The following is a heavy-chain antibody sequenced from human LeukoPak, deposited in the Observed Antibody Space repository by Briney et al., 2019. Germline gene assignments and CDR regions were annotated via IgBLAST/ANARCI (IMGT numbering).Heavy chain of an antibody. D-gene: IGHD6-6*01. Sequence: GSSVKVSCKASGGTFSSYAISWVRQAPGQGLEWMGGIIPIFGTANYAQKFQGRVTITTDESTSTAYMELSSLRSEDTAVYYCARGILQARLDAFDIWGQGTMVSVSS. CDR1: GGTFSSYA. J-gene: IGHJ3*02. CDR2: IIPIFGTA. V-gene: IGHV1-69*05. CDR3: ARGILQARLDAFDI.